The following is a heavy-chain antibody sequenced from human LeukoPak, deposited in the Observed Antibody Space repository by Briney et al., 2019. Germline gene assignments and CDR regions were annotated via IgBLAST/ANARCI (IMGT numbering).Heavy chain of an antibody. Sequence: EASVKVSCKASGGTFSSYAISWVRQAPGQGLEWMGRIIPILGIANYAQKFQGRVTITADKSTSTAYMELSSLRSEDTAVYYCARPGLDYGGNSPTDDYWGQGTLVTVSS. D-gene: IGHD4-23*01. V-gene: IGHV1-69*04. CDR3: ARPGLDYGGNSPTDDY. CDR1: GGTFSSYA. CDR2: IIPILGIA. J-gene: IGHJ4*02.